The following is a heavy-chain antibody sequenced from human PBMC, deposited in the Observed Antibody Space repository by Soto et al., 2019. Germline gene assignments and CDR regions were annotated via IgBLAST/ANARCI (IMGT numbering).Heavy chain of an antibody. V-gene: IGHV3-66*01. D-gene: IGHD5-18*01. CDR2: IYSGGDT. Sequence: DVQLVEPGGGLVQPGASLRLSCAASGVTVRNNYMGWVRQAPGKGLEWVSIIYSGGDTSYADSVKGRFTISRDNSKDMVSLQMNSLRDEDTAVYYWARERTETANGFWCQGTLVSVSS. CDR1: GVTVRNNY. J-gene: IGHJ4*02. CDR3: ARERTETANGF.